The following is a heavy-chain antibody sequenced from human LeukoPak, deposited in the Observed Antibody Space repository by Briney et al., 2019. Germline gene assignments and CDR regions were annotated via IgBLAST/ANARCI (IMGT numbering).Heavy chain of an antibody. V-gene: IGHV4-39*07. D-gene: IGHD3-10*01. CDR2: IYYSGST. J-gene: IGHJ4*02. Sequence: SETLSLTFTVSGGSISSSSYYWGWIRQPPGKGLEWIGSIYYSGSTYYNPSLKSRVTMSVDTSKNQFSLKLSSVTAADTAVYYCARDPRDGSGSYNYWGQGTLVTVSS. CDR1: GGSISSSSYY. CDR3: ARDPRDGSGSYNY.